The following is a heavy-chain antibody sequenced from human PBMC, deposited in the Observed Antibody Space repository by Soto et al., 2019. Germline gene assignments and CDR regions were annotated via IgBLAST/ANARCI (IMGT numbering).Heavy chain of an antibody. D-gene: IGHD4-17*01. CDR1: AYTFTSYD. J-gene: IGHJ5*02. Sequence: QVQLVQSGAEVEKPGASVKVSCKASAYTFTSYDINWVRQATGQGLEWMGWTNPNSGNTGYAQKFQGRATMTRNTTINTAYMELRSLSSEDTAVYYCARGPHASVTTRGIVWFDPWGQGTLVTVSS. CDR2: TNPNSGNT. V-gene: IGHV1-8*01. CDR3: ARGPHASVTTRGIVWFDP.